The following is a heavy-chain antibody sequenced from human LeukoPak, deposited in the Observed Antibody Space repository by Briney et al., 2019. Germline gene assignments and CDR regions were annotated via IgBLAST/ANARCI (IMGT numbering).Heavy chain of an antibody. Sequence: GGSLRLSCAASRITFTYWMSWVRQAPGKGLEWVANIKPDGSAKYYVDSVKGRFIISRDNAKKSLFLQMNSLRAEDTAVYYCASSFSDDFWSGHFWGQGTLVTVSS. J-gene: IGHJ4*02. CDR3: ASSFSDDFWSGHF. D-gene: IGHD3-3*01. CDR1: RITFTYW. V-gene: IGHV3-7*01. CDR2: IKPDGSAK.